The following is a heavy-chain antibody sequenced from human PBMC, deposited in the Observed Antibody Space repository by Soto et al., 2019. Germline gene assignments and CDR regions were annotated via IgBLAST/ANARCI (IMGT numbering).Heavy chain of an antibody. J-gene: IGHJ4*02. CDR3: ARHAMAYGDYEHFDY. D-gene: IGHD4-17*01. CDR1: GYSFTSYW. V-gene: IGHV5-51*01. Sequence: PGESLKISCKGSGYSFTSYWIGWVRQMPGKGLEWMGIIYPGDSDTRYSPSFQGQVTISADKSISTAYLQWSSLKASDTAMYYCARHAMAYGDYEHFDYWGQGTLVTV. CDR2: IYPGDSDT.